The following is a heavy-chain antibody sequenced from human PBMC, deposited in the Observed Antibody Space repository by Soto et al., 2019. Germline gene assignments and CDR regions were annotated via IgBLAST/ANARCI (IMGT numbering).Heavy chain of an antibody. CDR2: ITTSDDIT. V-gene: IGHV3-23*01. D-gene: IGHD3-3*01. J-gene: IGHJ5*02. Sequence: PGGSLRLSCAASGFIFKDFAMSWVRQAPGKGLEWVSTITTSDDITYSADSVRGRFTISRDNSANTLFLQMSSLRGDDTATYYCTKGDSSGYFDLSSGYSTPDHWGQGTLVTVSS. CDR1: GFIFKDFA. CDR3: TKGDSSGYFDLSSGYSTPDH.